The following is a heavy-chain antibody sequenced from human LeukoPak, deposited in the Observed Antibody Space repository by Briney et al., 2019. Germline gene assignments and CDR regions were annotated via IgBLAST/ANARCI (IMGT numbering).Heavy chain of an antibody. D-gene: IGHD3-22*01. CDR1: GYTFTSYG. J-gene: IGHJ4*02. CDR2: ISAYNGNT. CDR3: ARGGRKLYYYDSSGLYFDY. V-gene: IGHV1-18*01. Sequence: ASVKVSCKASGYTFTSYGISWVRQAPGQGLEWMGWISAYNGNTNYAQKLQGRVTMTTDTSTSTAYMELRSLRSDDTAVYYCARGGRKLYYYDSSGLYFDYWGQGTLVTVSS.